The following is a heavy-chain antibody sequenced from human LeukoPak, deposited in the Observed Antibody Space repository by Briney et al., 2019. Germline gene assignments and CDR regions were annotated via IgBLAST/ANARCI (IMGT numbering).Heavy chain of an antibody. CDR2: IKKDETTK. CDR1: GFYSGFTFSKYW. D-gene: IGHD3-10*01. V-gene: IGHV3-7*01. J-gene: IGHJ4*02. Sequence: PGGSLRLSCVVSGFYSGFTFSKYWMSWVRQAPGKGLEWVANIKKDETTKFHVDSVKGRFTVSRDNAKNSLYLQMNSLRVDDTAVYYCLQYDSGSLWGQGTLVTVSS. CDR3: LQYDSGSL.